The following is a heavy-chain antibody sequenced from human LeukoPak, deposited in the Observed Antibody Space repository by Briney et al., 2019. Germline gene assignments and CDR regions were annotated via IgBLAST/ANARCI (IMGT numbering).Heavy chain of an antibody. CDR1: GGAFSGYY. CDR2: IKRSGST. D-gene: IGHD4-23*01. Sequence: PSETLSLTCVVNGGAFSGYYWSWIRQSPGKGLEWIGEIKRSGSTNYNPSLKSRLTMSIDTSKNQFSLKLSSVTAADTAVYYCARGRGNSPPRYYYGMDVWGQGTTVTVSS. J-gene: IGHJ6*02. V-gene: IGHV4-34*01. CDR3: ARGRGNSPPRYYYGMDV.